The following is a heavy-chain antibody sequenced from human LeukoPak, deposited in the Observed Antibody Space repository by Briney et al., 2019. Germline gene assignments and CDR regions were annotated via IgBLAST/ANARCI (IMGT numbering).Heavy chain of an antibody. D-gene: IGHD5-12*01. CDR2: IYYSGST. Sequence: SEALSLTCTVSGGSISSSYWSWIRQPPGKGLEWIGYIYYSGSTNYNPSLNSRVTISVDTSKNQFSLKLSSVTAADTAVYYCARQGYSAYEILDYWGQGTLVTVSS. CDR3: ARQGYSAYEILDY. J-gene: IGHJ4*02. V-gene: IGHV4-59*08. CDR1: GGSISSSY.